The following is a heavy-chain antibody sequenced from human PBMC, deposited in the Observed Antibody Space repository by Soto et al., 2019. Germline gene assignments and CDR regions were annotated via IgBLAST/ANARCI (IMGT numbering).Heavy chain of an antibody. CDR3: ARDTSYYDSSGYPHTFDY. Sequence: PSETLSLTCAVSGGSIISSDSYWFWIRHHPGKGLEWIGYIYYSGSTYYNPSLKSRVTISVDTSKNQFSLKLSSVTAADTAVYYCARDTSYYDSSGYPHTFDYWGQGTLVTVSS. V-gene: IGHV4-31*11. D-gene: IGHD3-22*01. CDR2: IYYSGST. J-gene: IGHJ4*02. CDR1: GGSIISSDSY.